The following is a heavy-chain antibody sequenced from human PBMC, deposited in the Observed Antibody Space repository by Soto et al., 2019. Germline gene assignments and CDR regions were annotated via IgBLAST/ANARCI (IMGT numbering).Heavy chain of an antibody. Sequence: GESLKISCKGSGYSFTSYWITWVRQMPGKGLEWMGRIDPSDSYTNYSPSCQGHVTISADKSISTAYLQWSSLKASATAMYYCARSTDTAIRYDQDYGMDVWGQGITVTVSS. CDR3: ARSTDTAIRYDQDYGMDV. CDR1: GYSFTSYW. CDR2: IDPSDSYT. V-gene: IGHV5-10-1*01. J-gene: IGHJ6*02. D-gene: IGHD5-18*01.